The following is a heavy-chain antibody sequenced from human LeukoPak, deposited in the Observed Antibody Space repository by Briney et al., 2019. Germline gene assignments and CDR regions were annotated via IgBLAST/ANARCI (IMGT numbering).Heavy chain of an antibody. D-gene: IGHD3-10*01. V-gene: IGHV3-23*01. CDR1: GFTFSSYE. CDR2: ISGSGGST. CDR3: AKDRVLWFGESHTYYFDY. Sequence: GGSLRLSCAASGFTFSSYEMNWVRQAPGKGLEWVSAISGSGGSTYYADSVKGRFTISRDNSKNTLYLQMNSLRAEDTAVYYCAKDRVLWFGESHTYYFDYWGQGTLVTVSS. J-gene: IGHJ4*02.